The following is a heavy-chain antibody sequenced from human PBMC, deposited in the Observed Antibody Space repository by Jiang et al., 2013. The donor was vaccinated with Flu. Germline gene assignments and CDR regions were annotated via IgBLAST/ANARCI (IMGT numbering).Heavy chain of an antibody. CDR1: GGTFSGYA. CDR2: IIPIFGTA. D-gene: IGHD3-22*01. J-gene: IGHJ6*02. Sequence: QLVESGAEVKKPGSSVKVSCKASGGTFSGYAISWVRQAPGQGLEWMGGIIPIFGTANYAQKFQGRVTITADESTSTAYMELSSLRSEDTAVYYYARDIPFYDSSGYYLDYYYYGMDVWGQGTTVTVSS. V-gene: IGHV1-69*01. CDR3: ARDIPFYDSSGYYLDYYYYGMDV.